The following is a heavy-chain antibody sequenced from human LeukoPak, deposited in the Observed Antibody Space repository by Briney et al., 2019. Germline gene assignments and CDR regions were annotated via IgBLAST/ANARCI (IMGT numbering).Heavy chain of an antibody. Sequence: SETLSLTCTVSGGSISSYYWSWIRQPPGKGLEWIRYIYYSGSTNYNPSIKSRVTISVDTSKNQFSLKLSSATAADTAVYYCARRQYMGATTGPYYYYYGMDVWGQGTTVTVSS. D-gene: IGHD1-26*01. V-gene: IGHV4-59*08. CDR2: IYYSGST. CDR3: ARRQYMGATTGPYYYYYGMDV. J-gene: IGHJ6*02. CDR1: GGSISSYY.